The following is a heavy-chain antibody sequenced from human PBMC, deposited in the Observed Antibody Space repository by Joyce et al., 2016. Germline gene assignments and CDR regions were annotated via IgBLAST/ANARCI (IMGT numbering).Heavy chain of an antibody. D-gene: IGHD1-1*01. CDR3: AGGLLGGPQLEFHY. Sequence: QVQLQESGPGLAKPSETLPLTCTVSGGSIVSYYWSWIRQPLGKGLEWIGYLYYSGSTSYNPSLKSRVTISVDTSKNQFSLKLSSVTAADTAVYFCAGGLLGGPQLEFHYWGQGTLVTVSS. V-gene: IGHV4-59*13. CDR1: GGSIVSYY. CDR2: LYYSGST. J-gene: IGHJ4*02.